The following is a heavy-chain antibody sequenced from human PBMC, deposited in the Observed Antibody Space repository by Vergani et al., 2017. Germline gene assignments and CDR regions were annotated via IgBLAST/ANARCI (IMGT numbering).Heavy chain of an antibody. CDR2: FDPEDGET. CDR1: GYTLTELS. Sequence: QVQLVQSGAEVKKPGASVKVSCKVSGYTLTELSMQWVRQAPGKGLEWMGGFDPEDGETVYAQKFQGRVTMTEDTSTDTAYMELSSLRSEDTAVYYCSTFGGRYYYDSSGYLHDIWGQGTMVTVSS. CDR3: STFGGRYYYDSSGYLHDI. V-gene: IGHV1-24*01. J-gene: IGHJ3*02. D-gene: IGHD3-22*01.